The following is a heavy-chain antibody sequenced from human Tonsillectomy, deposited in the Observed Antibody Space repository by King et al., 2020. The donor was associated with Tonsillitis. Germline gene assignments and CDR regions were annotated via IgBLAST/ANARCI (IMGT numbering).Heavy chain of an antibody. V-gene: IGHV3-30*04. J-gene: IGHJ3*02. CDR3: AREGGVMIVALAAFDI. Sequence: QVQLVESGGGVVQPGRSLRLSCAASGFTFSSSAMHWVRQAPGKGLEWVAFISYDGSNKYYADSVKGRFTISRDNSKNTLYLQMNSLRAEDTAVYYCAREGGVMIVALAAFDIWGQGTMVTVSS. CDR2: ISYDGSNK. D-gene: IGHD3-22*01. CDR1: GFTFSSSA.